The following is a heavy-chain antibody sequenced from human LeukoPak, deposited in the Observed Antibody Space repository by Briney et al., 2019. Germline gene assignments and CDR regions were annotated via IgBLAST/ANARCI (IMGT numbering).Heavy chain of an antibody. Sequence: GGSLRLSCAASGFTVSSNYMSWVRQAPGKGLEWVSDIYSGGSIYYADSVKGRFTISRDNSKNTLYLQMNSLRAEDTAVYYCATERVSSSPLDAFDIWGQGTMVTVSS. CDR2: IYSGGSI. J-gene: IGHJ3*02. V-gene: IGHV3-53*01. D-gene: IGHD6-6*01. CDR3: ATERVSSSPLDAFDI. CDR1: GFTVSSNY.